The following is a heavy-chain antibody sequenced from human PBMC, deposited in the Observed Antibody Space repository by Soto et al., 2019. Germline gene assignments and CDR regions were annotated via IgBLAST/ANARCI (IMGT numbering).Heavy chain of an antibody. V-gene: IGHV4-4*02. Sequence: SETLSLTCAVSGGSISSSNWWSWVRQPPGKGLEWIGEIYHSGSTNYNPSLKSRVTISVDKSKNQFSLKLSSVTAADTAVYYCARRYYYDSSGAMPDAFDIWGQGTMVTVSS. CDR3: ARRYYYDSSGAMPDAFDI. CDR2: IYHSGST. J-gene: IGHJ3*02. CDR1: GGSISSSNW. D-gene: IGHD3-22*01.